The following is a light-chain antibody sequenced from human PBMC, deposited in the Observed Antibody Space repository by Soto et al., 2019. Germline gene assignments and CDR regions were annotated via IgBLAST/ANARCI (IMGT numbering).Light chain of an antibody. CDR3: HQYHSSST. CDR2: KAS. J-gene: IGKJ4*01. V-gene: IGKV1-5*03. CDR1: QNINRW. Sequence: DIQMTQSPSTLSAAVGDRVTITCRASQNINRWLAWYQQKPGKAPKLLIYKASTLERGVPSRFCGSGSETEFTLTISSLQPDDFATYYCHQYHSSSTFGGGTTVDIK.